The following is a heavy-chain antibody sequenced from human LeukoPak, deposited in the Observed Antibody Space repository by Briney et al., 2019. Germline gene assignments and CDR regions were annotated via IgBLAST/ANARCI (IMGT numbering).Heavy chain of an antibody. J-gene: IGHJ4*02. Sequence: SETLSLTCTVSGGSISSYYWSWIRQPPGKGLEWIGYIYYSGSTNHNPSLKSRVTISVDTSKNQFSLKLSSVTATDTAVYYCARSRLLYYFDYWGQGTLVAVSS. D-gene: IGHD2-15*01. CDR1: GGSISSYY. CDR2: IYYSGST. V-gene: IGHV4-59*01. CDR3: ARSRLLYYFDY.